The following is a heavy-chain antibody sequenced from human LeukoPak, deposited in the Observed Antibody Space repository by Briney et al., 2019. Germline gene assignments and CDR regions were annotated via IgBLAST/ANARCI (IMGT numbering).Heavy chain of an antibody. CDR2: ISSSSSYI. V-gene: IGHV3-21*01. Sequence: GGSLRLSCAASGFTFSSYSMNWVRQAPGKGLEWVSSISSSSSYIYYADSVKGRFTISRDNSKNTLYLQMNSLRAEDTAVYYCARGGHYYDSSGYPIDYWGQGTLVTVSS. CDR1: GFTFSSYS. CDR3: ARGGHYYDSSGYPIDY. D-gene: IGHD3-22*01. J-gene: IGHJ4*02.